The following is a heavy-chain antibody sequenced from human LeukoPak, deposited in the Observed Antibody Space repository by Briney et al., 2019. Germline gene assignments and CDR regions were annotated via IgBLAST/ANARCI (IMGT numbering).Heavy chain of an antibody. CDR3: ARDLRDYNANARWDH. J-gene: IGHJ4*02. CDR1: GFTFSSYS. CDR2: ISHSGSYI. D-gene: IGHD4-11*01. V-gene: IGHV3-21*01. Sequence: PGGSLRLSCAASGFTFSSYSMNWVRQAPGKGLERVSSISHSGSYIYYADLVKGRFTISRDDAKNSLYMQMSSLRAEDTAVYYCARDLRDYNANARWDHWGPGTRVTVSS.